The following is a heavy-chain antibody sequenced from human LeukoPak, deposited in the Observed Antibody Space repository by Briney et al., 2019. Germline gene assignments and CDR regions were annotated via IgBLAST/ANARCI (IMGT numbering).Heavy chain of an antibody. CDR2: MNPNSGNT. Sequence: ASVKVSCKASGYTFTSYDINWVRQATGQGLEWMGWMNPNSGNTGYAQKFQGRVTMTRNTSISTAYMELSSLRSEDTAVYYRARGVGIAALIDYWGQGTLVTVSS. D-gene: IGHD6-6*01. CDR1: GYTFTSYD. V-gene: IGHV1-8*01. J-gene: IGHJ4*02. CDR3: ARGVGIAALIDY.